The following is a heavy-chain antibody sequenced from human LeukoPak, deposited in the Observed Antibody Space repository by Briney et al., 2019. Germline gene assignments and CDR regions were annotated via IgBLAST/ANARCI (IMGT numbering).Heavy chain of an antibody. CDR1: GGSLSGHY. D-gene: IGHD2-2*01. V-gene: IGHV3-23*01. J-gene: IGHJ5*01. CDR2: ISGSGGST. CDR3: AKDRHAPGRYCSSTSCFPFDS. Sequence: ETLSLTCAVYGGSLSGHYVSWVRQAPGKGLEWVSGISGSGGSTYYADSVKGRFTISRDNTKNTLYLQMNSLRAEDTAVYYCAKDRHAPGRYCSSTSCFPFDSWGQGTLVTVSS.